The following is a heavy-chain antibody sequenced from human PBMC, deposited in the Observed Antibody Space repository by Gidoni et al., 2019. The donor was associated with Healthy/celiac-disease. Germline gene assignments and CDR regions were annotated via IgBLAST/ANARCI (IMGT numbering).Heavy chain of an antibody. CDR2: IYYSGST. D-gene: IGHD2-21*02. J-gene: IGHJ4*02. CDR1: GGSISSSSYY. V-gene: IGHV4-39*01. Sequence: QLQLQESGPGLVKPSETLSLTCTVSGGSISSSSYYWGWIRQPPGKGLEWIGSIYYSGSTYYNPSLKSRVTISVDTSKNQFSLKLSSVTAADTAVYYCARRAGYCGGDCYSFLDYWGQGTLVTVSS. CDR3: ARRAGYCGGDCYSFLDY.